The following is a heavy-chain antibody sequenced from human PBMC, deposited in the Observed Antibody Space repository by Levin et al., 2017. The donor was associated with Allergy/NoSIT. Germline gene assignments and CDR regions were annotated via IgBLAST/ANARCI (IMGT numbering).Heavy chain of an antibody. J-gene: IGHJ5*02. Sequence: PSETLSLTCAVSDTSISSGGYSWNWIRQSPGKGLEWIGYIYQTENAYYNPSLRSRVTISLDRSKNQFSLKLSSVTAADTAVYYCARGCGKTPMTTWWFDPWGQGTLVTVSS. CDR2: IYQTENA. D-gene: IGHD3-16*01. CDR3: ARGCGKTPMTTWWFDP. CDR1: DTSISSGGYS. V-gene: IGHV4-30-2*06.